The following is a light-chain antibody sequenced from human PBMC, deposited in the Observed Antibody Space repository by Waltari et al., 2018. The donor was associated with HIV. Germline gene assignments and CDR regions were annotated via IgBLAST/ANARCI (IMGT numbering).Light chain of an antibody. CDR2: EGS. J-gene: IGLJ2*01. CDR3: CSYAGSGVV. CDR1: SSDVGSDNL. Sequence: QSALTQPASVSGSPGQSITISCTGTSSDVGSDNLVSWYQQHPGKAPKLMIYEGSKRPSGVSNRFSGSKSGNTASLTISGLQAEDEADYYCCSYAGSGVVFGGGTKLTVL. V-gene: IGLV2-23*01.